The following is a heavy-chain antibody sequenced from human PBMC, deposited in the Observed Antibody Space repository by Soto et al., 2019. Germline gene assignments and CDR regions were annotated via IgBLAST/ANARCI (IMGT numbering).Heavy chain of an antibody. Sequence: ASVKVSCKTSGYTFSDYGVSWVRQAPGQGPKWMGWISAYDGKTNSAQKFQGRVTMTTDTSTNTAHMELRSLTSDDTAVYYCARDRPYYYDSSGFYAPLDSWGQGTLVTVSS. D-gene: IGHD3-22*01. CDR3: ARDRPYYYDSSGFYAPLDS. V-gene: IGHV1-18*01. CDR2: ISAYDGKT. CDR1: GYTFSDYG. J-gene: IGHJ4*02.